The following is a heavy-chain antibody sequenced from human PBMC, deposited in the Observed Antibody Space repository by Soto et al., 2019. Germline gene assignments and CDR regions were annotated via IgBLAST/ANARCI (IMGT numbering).Heavy chain of an antibody. CDR1: GGSISSYY. V-gene: IGHV4-4*07. CDR3: ARHQIYGSGSPPAPYYYGMDV. CDR2: IYTSGST. Sequence: PSETLSLTCTVSGGSISSYYWSWIRQPAGKGLEWIGRIYTSGSTNYNPSLKSRVTMSVDTSKNQFSLKLSSVTAADTAVYYCARHQIYGSGSPPAPYYYGMDVWGQGTTVTVSS. D-gene: IGHD3-10*01. J-gene: IGHJ6*02.